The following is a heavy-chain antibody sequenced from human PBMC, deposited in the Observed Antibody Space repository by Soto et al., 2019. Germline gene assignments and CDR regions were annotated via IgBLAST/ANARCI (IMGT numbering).Heavy chain of an antibody. Sequence: GGSLRLSCEASGFNFSSYGIHWVRQAPGKGLEWVAIIWNGGSNEYYADSVKRRFTISRDNSKNTVYLQVSKLRAEDTAVYFCARDQTHRGGYSDSWGQGTLVTVSS. CDR3: ARDQTHRGGYSDS. CDR1: GFNFSSYG. J-gene: IGHJ4*02. D-gene: IGHD2-15*01. CDR2: IWNGGSNE. V-gene: IGHV3-33*01.